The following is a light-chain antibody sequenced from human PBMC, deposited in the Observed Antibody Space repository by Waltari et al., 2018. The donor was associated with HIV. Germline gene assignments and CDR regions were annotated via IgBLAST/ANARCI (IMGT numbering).Light chain of an antibody. CDR3: TSYLSSATPE. CDR2: EVT. CDR1: ASDIYKD. J-gene: IGLJ3*02. V-gene: IGLV2-14*01. Sequence: QSALAQPASVSGSPGQTISISCTGVASDIYKDVSWYQHRPGKAPQVIIYEVTNRPSGVSHRFSGSRSGNTASLTISGLQSEDEADYFCTSYLSSATPEFGGGARLTVL.